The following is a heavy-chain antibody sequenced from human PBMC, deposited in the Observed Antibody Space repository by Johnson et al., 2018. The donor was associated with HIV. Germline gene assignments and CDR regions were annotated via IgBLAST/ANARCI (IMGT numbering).Heavy chain of an antibody. CDR3: ARSRQVGTPDAFDI. CDR2: IYSGDST. J-gene: IGHJ3*02. D-gene: IGHD1-14*01. V-gene: IGHV3-66*01. CDR1: GFSVSNNY. Sequence: VQLVESGGGLVQPGGSLRLSCGASGFSVSNNYMNWVRQAPGKGLEWVSVIYSGDSTYYADSVKGRFIISRDNSKHTLYLQMNSLRADDTAVYYCARSRQVGTPDAFDIWGQGTMVTVSS.